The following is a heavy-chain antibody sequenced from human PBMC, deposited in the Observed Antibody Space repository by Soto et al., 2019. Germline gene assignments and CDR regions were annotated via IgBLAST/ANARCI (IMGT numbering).Heavy chain of an antibody. V-gene: IGHV3-74*01. CDR3: ARVRYSSSWYYYYGMDV. CDR2: INSDGSST. CDR1: GFTFSSYW. D-gene: IGHD6-13*01. Sequence: EVQLVESGGGLVQPGGSLRLSCAASGFTFSSYWMHWVRQAPGKGLVWVSRINSDGSSTSYADSVKGRFIISRDNAKNTLYLQMNSLRAEDTAVYYCARVRYSSSWYYYYGMDVWGQGTTVTVSS. J-gene: IGHJ6*02.